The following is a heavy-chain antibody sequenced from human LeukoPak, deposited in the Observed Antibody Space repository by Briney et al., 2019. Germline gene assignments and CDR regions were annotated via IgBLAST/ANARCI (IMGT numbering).Heavy chain of an antibody. D-gene: IGHD4-17*01. J-gene: IGHJ1*01. Sequence: GGSLRLSCAASGFTISSYSMNWVRQAPGKGLEWVSYISSSSSTIYYADSVKGRFTISRDNAKNSLYLQMNSLRAEDTAVYYCARTAKFDYVGQHWGQGTLVTVSS. CDR2: ISSSSSTI. V-gene: IGHV3-48*04. CDR1: GFTISSYS. CDR3: ARTAKFDYVGQH.